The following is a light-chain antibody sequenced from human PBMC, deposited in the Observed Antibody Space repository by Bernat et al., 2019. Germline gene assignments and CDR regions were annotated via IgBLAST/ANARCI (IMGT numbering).Light chain of an antibody. CDR3: QQYNSYAWT. V-gene: IGKV1-5*03. CDR2: NAS. Sequence: DIQMTQSPSTLSASVGDRVTITCRASQSISSWLAWYQQKPGKAPKLLIYNASSLDSGVPSRFSGSGSGTEFTLTISSLQSDDFATYYCQQYNSYAWTFGQGTNVEIK. J-gene: IGKJ1*01. CDR1: QSISSW.